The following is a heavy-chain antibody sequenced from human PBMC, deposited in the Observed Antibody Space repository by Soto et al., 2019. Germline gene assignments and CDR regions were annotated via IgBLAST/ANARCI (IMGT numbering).Heavy chain of an antibody. CDR3: ARDRRVRGDKGMEV. Sequence: SDTLSLTCTFSVFSIISFYYYLSFIRQPPWKCLELIGYIYYIVSTYYNPSLKSRVTISVDTSKNQFSLKLSSVTSAETAVYYWARDRRVRGDKGMEVWGKGNTVNVSS. CDR1: VFSIISFYYY. CDR2: IYYIVST. J-gene: IGHJ6*04. V-gene: IGHV4-30-4*02. D-gene: IGHD3-16*01.